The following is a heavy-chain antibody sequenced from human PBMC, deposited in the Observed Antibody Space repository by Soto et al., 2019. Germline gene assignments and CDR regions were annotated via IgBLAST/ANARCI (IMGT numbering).Heavy chain of an antibody. Sequence: GASVKVSCKASGFTFTSSAMQWVRQARGQRLEWIGWIVVGSGNTNYAQKFQERVTITRDMSTSTAYMELSSLRSEDTAVYYCAAVGGDSSGWYYFDYWGQGTLVTV. CDR3: AAVGGDSSGWYYFDY. CDR2: IVVGSGNT. CDR1: GFTFTSSA. J-gene: IGHJ4*02. V-gene: IGHV1-58*02. D-gene: IGHD6-19*01.